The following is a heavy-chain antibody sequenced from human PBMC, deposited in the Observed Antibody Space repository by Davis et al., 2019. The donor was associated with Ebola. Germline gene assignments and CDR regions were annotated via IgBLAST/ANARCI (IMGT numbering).Heavy chain of an antibody. J-gene: IGHJ4*02. Sequence: GESLKISCAASGFTFSSYDMHWVRQVTGKGLEWVSAIGTAGDTYYPGSVKGRFTISRENAKSSLFLQMNSLRGEDTAVYYCARAAFGSCYFDYWGQGTLVTVSS. V-gene: IGHV3-13*01. CDR3: ARAAFGSCYFDY. D-gene: IGHD3-3*01. CDR2: IGTAGDT. CDR1: GFTFSSYD.